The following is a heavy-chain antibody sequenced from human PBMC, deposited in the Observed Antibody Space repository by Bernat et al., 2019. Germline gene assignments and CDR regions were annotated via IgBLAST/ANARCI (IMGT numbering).Heavy chain of an antibody. CDR2: ISSSSSYI. CDR3: ARDQEKYYYDSSGYSGYYYGMDV. D-gene: IGHD3-22*01. Sequence: EVQLVESGGGLVKPGGSLRLSCAASGFTFSSYSMNWVRQAPGKGLEWVSSISSSSSYIYYADSVKGRFTISRDNSKNTLYLQMNSLRAEDTAVYYCARDQEKYYYDSSGYSGYYYGMDVWGQGTTVTVSS. J-gene: IGHJ6*02. V-gene: IGHV3-21*01. CDR1: GFTFSSYS.